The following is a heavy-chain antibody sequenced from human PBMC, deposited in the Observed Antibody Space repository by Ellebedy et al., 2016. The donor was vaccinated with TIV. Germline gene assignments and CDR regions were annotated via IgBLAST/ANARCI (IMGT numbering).Heavy chain of an antibody. CDR1: GFHFSSYD. Sequence: GESLKISCAASGFHFSSYDVNWVRQAPGRGLEWLSYISSSGSTTKYADSVKGRFTISRDNAKNSLYLQMNSLRAEDTAVYYCARDDSSGYPSYFDYWGQGTLVTVSS. D-gene: IGHD3-22*01. CDR2: ISSSGSTT. J-gene: IGHJ4*02. CDR3: ARDDSSGYPSYFDY. V-gene: IGHV3-48*03.